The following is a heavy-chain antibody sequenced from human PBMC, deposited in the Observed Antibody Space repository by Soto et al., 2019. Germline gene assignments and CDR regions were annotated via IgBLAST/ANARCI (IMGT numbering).Heavy chain of an antibody. CDR1: GFTFSSYA. D-gene: IGHD3-22*01. CDR2: ISDDGSNK. CDR3: ARDSGEATMIVVLSGNWFDP. J-gene: IGHJ5*02. Sequence: QVQLVESGGGVVQPGRSLRLSCAASGFTFSSYAMHWVRQAPGKGLEWVAVISDDGSNKYYADSVKGRFTISRDNSKNTLYLQMNSLRAEDTAVYYCARDSGEATMIVVLSGNWFDPWGQGTLVTVSS. V-gene: IGHV3-30-3*01.